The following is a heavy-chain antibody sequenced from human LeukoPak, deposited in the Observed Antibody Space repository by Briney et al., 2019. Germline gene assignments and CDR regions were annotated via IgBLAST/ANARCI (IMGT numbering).Heavy chain of an antibody. CDR1: GFTFSSYA. CDR2: ISGSGGST. CDR3: AKERWELSSYYYYYYGMDV. D-gene: IGHD3-16*02. V-gene: IGHV3-23*01. Sequence: PGGSLRLSCAASGFTFSSYAMSWVRQAPGKGLEWVSAISGSGGSTYYADSVKGRFTISRDNSKNTLYLQMNSLRAEDTAVYYRAKERWELSSYYYYYYGMDVWGQGTTVTVSS. J-gene: IGHJ6*02.